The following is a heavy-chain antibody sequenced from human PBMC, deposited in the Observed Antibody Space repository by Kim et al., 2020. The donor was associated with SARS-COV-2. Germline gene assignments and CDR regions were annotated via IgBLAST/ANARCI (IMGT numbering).Heavy chain of an antibody. CDR1: GYTFTSYG. D-gene: IGHD3-10*01. V-gene: IGHV1-18*01. J-gene: IGHJ4*02. CDR2: ISAYNGNT. Sequence: ASVKVSCKASGYTFTSYGISWVRQAPGQGLEWMGWISAYNGNTNYAQKLQGRVTMTTDTSTSTAYMELRSLRSDDTAVYYCARDWRGGPPYYYGSGLQRLFNYFDYWGQGTLVTVSS. CDR3: ARDWRGGPPYYYGSGLQRLFNYFDY.